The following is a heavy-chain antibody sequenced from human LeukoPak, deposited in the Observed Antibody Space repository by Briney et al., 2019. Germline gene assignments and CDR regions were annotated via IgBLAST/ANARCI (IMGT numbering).Heavy chain of an antibody. CDR1: GGSISSHY. CDR2: IYYSGST. Sequence: SETLSLTCTVSGGSISSHYWSRIRQPPGKGLEWIGYIYYSGSTNYNPSPKGRGTISVDTSKNQFSLKLSSVTAADTAVYYCARISVTTVSNWFDPWGQGNLVTVSS. D-gene: IGHD4-11*01. J-gene: IGHJ5*02. V-gene: IGHV4-59*11. CDR3: ARISVTTVSNWFDP.